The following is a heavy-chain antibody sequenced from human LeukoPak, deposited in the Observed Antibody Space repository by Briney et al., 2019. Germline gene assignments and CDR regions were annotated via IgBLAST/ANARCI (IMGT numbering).Heavy chain of an antibody. Sequence: GGSLRLSCAASGFTFSSYWMSWVSQAPGKGLEWVANTQQDGTEKTYVDSVKGRFTISRDNAKNPLYLQMNSLRAEDTAVYYCARGYRSGWYAGYNWFDPWGQGTLVTVSS. V-gene: IGHV3-7*01. CDR1: GFTFSSYW. CDR2: TQQDGTEK. CDR3: ARGYRSGWYAGYNWFDP. J-gene: IGHJ5*02. D-gene: IGHD6-19*01.